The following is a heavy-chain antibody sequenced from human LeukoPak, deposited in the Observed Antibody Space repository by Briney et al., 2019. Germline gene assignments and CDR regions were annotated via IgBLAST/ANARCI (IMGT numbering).Heavy chain of an antibody. CDR3: ARDEPNRITIFGVAAGGFDY. J-gene: IGHJ4*02. Sequence: GGSLRLFCAASGFTFSSYSMKWVRQAPGKGLEWVSYISSSSSTIYYADSVKGRFTISRDNAKNSLYLQMNSLRAEDTAVYYCARDEPNRITIFGVAAGGFDYWGQGTLVTVSS. CDR2: ISSSSSTI. V-gene: IGHV3-48*01. CDR1: GFTFSSYS. D-gene: IGHD3-3*01.